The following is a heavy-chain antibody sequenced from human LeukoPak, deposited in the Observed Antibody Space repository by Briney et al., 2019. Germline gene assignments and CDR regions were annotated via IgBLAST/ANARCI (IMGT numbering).Heavy chain of an antibody. J-gene: IGHJ4*02. V-gene: IGHV3-72*01. CDR1: GFTFSDHY. Sequence: GGSLRLSCATSGFTFSDHYMDWVRQAPGKGLEWVGRTRNKADSSTTEYAASVKGRFTISRDDSKNSLYLQMNSLKTEDTAVYYCARNIAAANTPFDYWGQGTLVTVSS. CDR2: TRNKADSSTT. D-gene: IGHD6-13*01. CDR3: ARNIAAANTPFDY.